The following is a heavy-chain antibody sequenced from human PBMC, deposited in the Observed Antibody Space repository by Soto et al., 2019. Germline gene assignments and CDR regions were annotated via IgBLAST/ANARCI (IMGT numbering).Heavy chain of an antibody. D-gene: IGHD2-21*01. J-gene: IGHJ5*01. CDR2: VYYSGGA. CDR3: GRVVEGDTRHTDFDS. CDR1: GVSIHNSHSF. V-gene: IGHV4-39*01. Sequence: SETLSLTCAVSGVSIHNSHSFWGWIRQPPGKGLEFIANVYYSGGAHYNPSFKSRVTISVDTATTQVSLRMSSVTAADTAVYFCGRVVEGDTRHTDFDSWGQGTLVTVSS.